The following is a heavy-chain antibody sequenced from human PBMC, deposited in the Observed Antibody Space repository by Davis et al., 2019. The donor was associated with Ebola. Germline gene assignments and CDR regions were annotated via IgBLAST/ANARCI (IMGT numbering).Heavy chain of an antibody. J-gene: IGHJ6*02. Sequence: SETLSLTCAVYGGSFSGYYWSWIRQPPGKGREWIGEINHSGSTNYNPSLKSRVTIPVDTSKNQFSLKLSSVTAADTAVYYCARPGLTYYGMDVWGQGTTVTVSS. CDR2: INHSGST. CDR1: GGSFSGYY. V-gene: IGHV4-34*01. D-gene: IGHD3-10*01. CDR3: ARPGLTYYGMDV.